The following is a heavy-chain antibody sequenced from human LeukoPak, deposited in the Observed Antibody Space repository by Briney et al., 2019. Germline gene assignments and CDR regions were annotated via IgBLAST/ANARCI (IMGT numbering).Heavy chain of an antibody. CDR3: AREQAVRDRHQKLFDY. CDR1: GYTFTGYY. Sequence: GASVKVSCKASGYTFTGYYMHWVRQAPGQGLEWMGWINPNSGGTNYAQTFQSSVTMTRDTSISAAYMELSRLRSDDTAVYYCAREQAVRDRHQKLFDYWGQGTLVTVS. V-gene: IGHV1-2*02. CDR2: INPNSGGT. J-gene: IGHJ4*02.